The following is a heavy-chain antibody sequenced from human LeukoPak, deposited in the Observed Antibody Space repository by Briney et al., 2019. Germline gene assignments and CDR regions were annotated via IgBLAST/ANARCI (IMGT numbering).Heavy chain of an antibody. V-gene: IGHV3-74*01. D-gene: IGHD3-16*01. J-gene: IGHJ5*02. Sequence: GGSLRLSCAASGFTFGSYWMHWIRQAPGKGLVCVSRISNDSRSTIYADSVKGRFTISRDNGKNTVFLQMNSLRVEDTAVYYCVRGGSDYEYSGASWGQGTLVTVSS. CDR2: ISNDSRST. CDR1: GFTFGSYW. CDR3: VRGGSDYEYSGAS.